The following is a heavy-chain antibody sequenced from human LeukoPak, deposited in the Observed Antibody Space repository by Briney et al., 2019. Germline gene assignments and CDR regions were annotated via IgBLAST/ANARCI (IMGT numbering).Heavy chain of an antibody. J-gene: IGHJ3*02. D-gene: IGHD2-15*01. V-gene: IGHV3-23*01. CDR1: GSMFSSNW. CDR2: ISGSGGST. Sequence: GGSLRLSCAASGSMFSSNWMSWVRLAPGKGLEWVSAISGSGGSTYYADSVKGRFTISRDNSKNTLYLQMNSLRAEDTAVYYCARECGGSCYDAFDIWGQGTMVTVSS. CDR3: ARECGGSCYDAFDI.